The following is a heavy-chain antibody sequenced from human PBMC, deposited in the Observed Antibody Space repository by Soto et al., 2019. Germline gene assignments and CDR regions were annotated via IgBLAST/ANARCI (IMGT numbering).Heavy chain of an antibody. CDR1: GFSLSTSGMC. Sequence: SGPPLAHPTQTLTLTCTFSGFSLSTSGMCVSWIRQPPGKALEWLALIDWDDDKYYSTSLKTRLTISKDSSKNQVVLTMTKMDPVDTASYYCARMGRTLSGYYYYGMDVWGQGTTVTVS. V-gene: IGHV2-70*01. CDR2: IDWDDDK. J-gene: IGHJ6*02. CDR3: ARMGRTLSGYYYYGMDV. D-gene: IGHD3-10*01.